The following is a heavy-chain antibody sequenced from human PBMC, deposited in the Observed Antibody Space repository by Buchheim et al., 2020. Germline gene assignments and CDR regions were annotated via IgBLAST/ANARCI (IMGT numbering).Heavy chain of an antibody. V-gene: IGHV4-61*01. D-gene: IGHD4-23*01. CDR1: GGSVSSGSYY. CDR3: AGDRGVVTPISD. J-gene: IGHJ4*02. Sequence: QVQLQESGPGLVKPSETLSLTCTVSGGSVSSGSYYWSWIRQPPGKGLEWIGYIHYSGSTNYNPSLKSRVTISVDTSKNQFSLKLSSVTAADTAVYYCAGDRGVVTPISDWGQGTL. CDR2: IHYSGST.